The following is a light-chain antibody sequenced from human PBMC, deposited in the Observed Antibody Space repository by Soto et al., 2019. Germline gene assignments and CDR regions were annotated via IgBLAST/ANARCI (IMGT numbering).Light chain of an antibody. J-gene: IGKJ1*01. CDR3: QNYNGAPWT. CDR1: QAISTY. V-gene: IGKV1-27*01. CDR2: AAS. Sequence: DIQLTQSPSSLSASVGDRVTINCRASQAISTYLVWYQQKPGTVPKLLIFAASTLQSGVPSRFSGSGSGTDFTLTISSLQPEDVATYYCQNYNGAPWTFGQGTKVEIK.